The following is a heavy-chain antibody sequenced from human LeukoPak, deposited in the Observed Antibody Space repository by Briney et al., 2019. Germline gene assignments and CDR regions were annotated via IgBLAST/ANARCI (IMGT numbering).Heavy chain of an antibody. D-gene: IGHD3-22*01. J-gene: IGHJ5*02. Sequence: GGALRLSCAASGLTFSSYSMNWVRQAPGKGLEWVSSISSSSSYIYYADSVKGRFTISRDNAKNSLYLQMNSLRAEDTAVYYCEVITTNNWFDPWGQGTLVTVSS. V-gene: IGHV3-21*01. CDR3: EVITTNNWFDP. CDR2: ISSSSSYI. CDR1: GLTFSSYS.